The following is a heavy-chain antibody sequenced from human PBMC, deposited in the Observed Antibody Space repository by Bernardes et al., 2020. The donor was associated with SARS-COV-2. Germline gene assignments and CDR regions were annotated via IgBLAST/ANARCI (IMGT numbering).Heavy chain of an antibody. CDR1: GVSISSDIYY. CDR2: IYSDGGT. CDR3: ARKYFFDMDLDP. J-gene: IGHJ5*02. Sequence: SETLSLTCTVSGVSISSDIYYWSWIRQPPGKGLEWIGHIYSDGGTHYNPSLKSRVTISLDTSKNYFSLKLNSVTAADTAVYYCARKYFFDMDLDPWGQGTLVTVSS. V-gene: IGHV4-30-4*01. D-gene: IGHD3-22*01.